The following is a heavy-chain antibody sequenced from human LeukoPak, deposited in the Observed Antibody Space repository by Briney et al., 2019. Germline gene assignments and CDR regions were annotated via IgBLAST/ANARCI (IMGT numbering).Heavy chain of an antibody. V-gene: IGHV3-33*06. J-gene: IGHJ3*02. CDR3: AKGAITMVRGVNDAFDI. D-gene: IGHD3-10*01. CDR1: GFTFSSYG. CDR2: IWYDGSNK. Sequence: GGSLRLSCAASGFTFSSYGMHWVCQAPGKGLEWVAVIWYDGSNKYYADSVKGRFTISRDNSKNTLYLQMNSLRAEDTAVYYCAKGAITMVRGVNDAFDIWGQGTMVTVSS.